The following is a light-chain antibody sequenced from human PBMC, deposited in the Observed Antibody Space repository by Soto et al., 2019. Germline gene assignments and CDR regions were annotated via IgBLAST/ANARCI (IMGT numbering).Light chain of an antibody. Sequence: DSVLTPSPGTLSLSPGERATLSCRSSQRVSDNSIVWYRQRPGQAPRLLIYDASSRATGIPGRISRSGTGTDFTLTINRLALEEFGGYHCQQYGYSCTFGGGTEVDIK. CDR1: QRVSDNS. J-gene: IGKJ4*01. CDR3: QQYGYSCT. CDR2: DAS. V-gene: IGKV3-20*01.